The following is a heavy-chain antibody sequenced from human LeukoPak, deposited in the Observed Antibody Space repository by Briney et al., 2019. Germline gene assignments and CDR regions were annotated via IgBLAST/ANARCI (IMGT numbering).Heavy chain of an antibody. CDR2: IYYSGST. J-gene: IGHJ3*02. CDR3: ARTESTTIAFDI. D-gene: IGHD4-11*01. CDR1: GSSISSYY. Sequence: SETLSLTCTVSGSSISSYYWSWIRQPPGKGREWTGYIYYSGSTNYNPSLKSRVTISVDTSKNQFSLKLSSVTAADTAVYYCARTESTTIAFDIWGQGTMVTVSS. V-gene: IGHV4-59*01.